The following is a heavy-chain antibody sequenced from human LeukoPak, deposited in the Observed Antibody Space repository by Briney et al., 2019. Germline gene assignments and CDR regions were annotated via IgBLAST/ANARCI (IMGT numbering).Heavy chain of an antibody. Sequence: PSETLSLTCSVYSGSISSGDYSWGWIRQPPGKGLEWIGGIYYSDSGRTYYNPFLESRVSISVDTSKNQFSLKLSSVTGADTALYYCVRHESFYYYYTDVWGKGTTVTVSS. CDR1: SGSISSGDYS. CDR3: VRHESFYYYYTDV. J-gene: IGHJ6*03. CDR2: IYYSDSGRT. V-gene: IGHV4-39*01.